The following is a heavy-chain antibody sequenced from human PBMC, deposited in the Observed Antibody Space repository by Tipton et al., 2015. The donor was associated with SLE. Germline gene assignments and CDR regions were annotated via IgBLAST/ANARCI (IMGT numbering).Heavy chain of an antibody. Sequence: SLRLSCAASGFTFTNYAMTWVRQAPGKGLEWLAYITGGGTTTKYATSVEGRFFISRDNTNGSVYLHMHRLRVDDTALYFCVGARATAYWYFHLWGRSTLVTVSA. CDR1: GFTFTNYA. J-gene: IGHJ2*01. D-gene: IGHD1-26*01. V-gene: IGHV3-23*01. CDR3: VGARATAYWYFHL. CDR2: ITGGGTTT.